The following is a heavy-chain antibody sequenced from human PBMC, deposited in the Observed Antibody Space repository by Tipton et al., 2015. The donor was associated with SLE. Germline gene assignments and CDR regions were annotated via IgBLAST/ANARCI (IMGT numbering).Heavy chain of an antibody. V-gene: IGHV4-61*08. D-gene: IGHD2-15*01. CDR2: IYYSGST. Sequence: TLSLTCTVSGGSISSGDYYWSWIRQPPGKGLEWIGYIYYSGSTNYNPSLKSRVTISVDTSKNQFSLKLSSVTAADTAVYYCAGYCSGGSCSYWGQGTLVTVSS. CDR1: GGSISSGDYY. J-gene: IGHJ4*02. CDR3: AGYCSGGSCSY.